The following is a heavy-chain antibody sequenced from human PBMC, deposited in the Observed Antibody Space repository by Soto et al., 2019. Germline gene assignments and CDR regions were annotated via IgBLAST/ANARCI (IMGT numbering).Heavy chain of an antibody. CDR2: ISWDGGST. CDR3: AKDFPLGAGAFDI. Sequence: GGSLRLSCAASGFSFEDYTMHWVRQAPGKGLEWVSLISWDGGSTYYADSVKGRFTISRDNSKNSLYLQMNSLRTEDTALYYCAKDFPLGAGAFDIWGQGTMVTVSS. V-gene: IGHV3-43*01. CDR1: GFSFEDYT. J-gene: IGHJ3*02. D-gene: IGHD3-16*01.